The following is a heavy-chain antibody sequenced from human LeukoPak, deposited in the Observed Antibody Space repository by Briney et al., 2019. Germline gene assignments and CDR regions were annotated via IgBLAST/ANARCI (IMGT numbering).Heavy chain of an antibody. V-gene: IGHV3-23*01. CDR1: GLTFDDYA. CDR2: ISGSGGST. J-gene: IGHJ4*02. D-gene: IGHD5-18*01. Sequence: GGSLRLSCAASGLTFDDYAMSWVRQAPGKGLEWVSAISGSGGSTYYADSVKGRFTISRDNSKNTLYLQMNSLRAEDTAVYYCAKPPPAMASYFDYWGQGTLVTVSS. CDR3: AKPPPAMASYFDY.